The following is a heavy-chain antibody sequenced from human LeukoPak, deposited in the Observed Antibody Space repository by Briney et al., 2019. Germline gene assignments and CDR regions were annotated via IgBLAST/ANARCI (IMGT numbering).Heavy chain of an antibody. CDR2: IRYDGSNK. J-gene: IGHJ5*02. CDR1: GFTFHIYG. V-gene: IGHV3-30*02. D-gene: IGHD4-23*01. Sequence: GGSLRLSCAASGFTFHIYGMHWVRQAPGKGLEWVSFIRYDGSNKYYADSVKGRFTISRDNSKNTLYLQMNSLRAEDTAVYYCAKVNQGTVVIARAHWFDPWGQGTLVTVSS. CDR3: AKVNQGTVVIARAHWFDP.